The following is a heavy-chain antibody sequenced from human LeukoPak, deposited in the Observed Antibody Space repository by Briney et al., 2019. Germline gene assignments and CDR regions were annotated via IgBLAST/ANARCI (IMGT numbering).Heavy chain of an antibody. V-gene: IGHV1-8*01. D-gene: IGHD4-23*01. CDR2: MNPNSGNT. CDR1: GYTFTSYD. J-gene: IGHJ6*03. Sequence: ASVKVSCKASGYTFTSYDINWVRQATGQGLEWMGWMNPNSGNTGYAQKFQGRVTMTRNTSTSTAYMELSSLRSEDTAVYYCAKSYGGNSAGYYYYYMDVWGKGTTVTVSS. CDR3: AKSYGGNSAGYYYYYMDV.